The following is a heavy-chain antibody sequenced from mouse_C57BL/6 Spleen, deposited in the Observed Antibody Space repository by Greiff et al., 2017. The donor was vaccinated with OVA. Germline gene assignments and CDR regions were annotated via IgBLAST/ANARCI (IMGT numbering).Heavy chain of an antibody. CDR3: ARRERGLDY. J-gene: IGHJ2*01. V-gene: IGHV1-69*01. Sequence: QVQLQQPGAELVMPEASVKLSCKASGYTFTSYWMHWVKQRPGQGLEWIGEIDPSDSYTNYNQKFKGKSTLTVDKSSSTAYMQLSSLTSEDSAVYYCARRERGLDYWGQGTTLTVSS. CDR1: GYTFTSYW. CDR2: IDPSDSYT.